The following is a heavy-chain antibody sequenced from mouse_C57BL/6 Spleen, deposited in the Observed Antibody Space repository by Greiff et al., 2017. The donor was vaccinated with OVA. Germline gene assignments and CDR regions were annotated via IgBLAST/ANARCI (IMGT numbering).Heavy chain of an antibody. CDR1: GFTFSDYY. J-gene: IGHJ4*01. CDR2: INYDGSST. CDR3: ARDRGYGSSYAMDY. D-gene: IGHD1-1*01. Sequence: EVKLVESEGGLVQPGSSMKLSCTASGFTFSDYYMAWVRQVPEKGLEWVANINYDGSSTYYLDSLKSRFIISRDNAKNILYLQMNSLKSEDTATYYCARDRGYGSSYAMDYWGQGTSVTVSS. V-gene: IGHV5-16*01.